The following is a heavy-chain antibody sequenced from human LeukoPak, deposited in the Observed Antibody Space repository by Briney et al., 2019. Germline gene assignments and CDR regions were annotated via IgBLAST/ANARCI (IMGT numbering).Heavy chain of an antibody. CDR3: AKGFSGSYSIFDC. V-gene: IGHV3-23*01. CDR1: GFTFSSYA. J-gene: IGHJ4*02. Sequence: PGGSLRLSCAASGFTFSSYAMSWGRQAPRKGLEWVSGITGSGGSTYYADSVKGRFTISRDNSKNTLYLQMNSLKAEDTAIYYCAKGFSGSYSIFDCWGQGTLVTVSS. D-gene: IGHD1-26*01. CDR2: ITGSGGST.